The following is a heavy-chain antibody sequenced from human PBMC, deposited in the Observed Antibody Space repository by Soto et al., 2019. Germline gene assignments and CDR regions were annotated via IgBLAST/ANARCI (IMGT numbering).Heavy chain of an antibody. J-gene: IGHJ6*02. Sequence: SVKVSCKASGGTFSSYAISWVRQAPGQGLEWMGGIIPIFGTANYAQKFQGRVTITADESTSTAYMELSSLRSEDTAVYYCASGMYYDILTGRGGLGLDYYYGMDVWGQGTTVTVS. CDR2: IIPIFGTA. D-gene: IGHD3-9*01. CDR3: ASGMYYDILTGRGGLGLDYYYGMDV. V-gene: IGHV1-69*13. CDR1: GGTFSSYA.